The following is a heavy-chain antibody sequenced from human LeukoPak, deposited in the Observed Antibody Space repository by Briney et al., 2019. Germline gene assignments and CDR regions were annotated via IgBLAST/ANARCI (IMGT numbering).Heavy chain of an antibody. CDR1: GGSLSSTKW. J-gene: IGHJ5*02. CDR3: ARAFNFDSSGYPGA. D-gene: IGHD3-22*01. Sequence: PSETLSLTCTVSGGSLSSTKWWSWVRQPPGKGLEWIGEIYHSGSTNYNPSLKSRVTISVDKSKNQVSLKLSSVTAADTAVYYCARAFNFDSSGYPGAWGQGTLVTVSS. CDR2: IYHSGST. V-gene: IGHV4-4*02.